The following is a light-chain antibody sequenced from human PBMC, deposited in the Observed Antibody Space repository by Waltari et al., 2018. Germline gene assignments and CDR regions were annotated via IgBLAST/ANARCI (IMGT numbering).Light chain of an antibody. CDR2: GAS. V-gene: IGKV3-15*01. J-gene: IGKJ2*03. CDR1: QSISKN. Sequence: EIVMTQSPVTLSVSPGERATLSCRASQSISKNLAWYQQKTGHAPRLIIYGASTSATGIPARFSGSGSGTEFTLTISNLQTEDFVVYYCQQYNHWYSFGQGTKLEIK. CDR3: QQYNHWYS.